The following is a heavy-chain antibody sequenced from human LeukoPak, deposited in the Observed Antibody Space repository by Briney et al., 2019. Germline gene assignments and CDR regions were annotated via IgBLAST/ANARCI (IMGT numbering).Heavy chain of an antibody. J-gene: IGHJ4*02. V-gene: IGHV3-23*01. CDR1: GFTFSSYA. CDR2: ISGSSGST. Sequence: GSLRLSCAASGFTFSSYAMSWVRQAPGKGLEWVSAISGSSGSTYYADSVKGRFTISRDNSKNTLYLQMNSLRAEDTAVYYCAKASSGWSEWGFDYWGQGTLVTVSS. D-gene: IGHD6-19*01. CDR3: AKASSGWSEWGFDY.